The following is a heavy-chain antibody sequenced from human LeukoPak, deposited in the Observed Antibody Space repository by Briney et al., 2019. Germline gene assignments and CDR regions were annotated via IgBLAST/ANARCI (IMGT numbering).Heavy chain of an antibody. CDR2: VSSHGNDG. Sequence: GGSLRLSCAVSEFSFSNYAMHCVRQPPGKGLEWVAVVSSHGNDGYYADSVRGRFTIARDNSKNTLYLQIDSLRLEDTAIYYCTRDAYNFNDFDYWGQGSLVADSS. CDR1: EFSFSNYA. CDR3: TRDAYNFNDFDY. J-gene: IGHJ4*02. V-gene: IGHV3-30*17. D-gene: IGHD5-24*01.